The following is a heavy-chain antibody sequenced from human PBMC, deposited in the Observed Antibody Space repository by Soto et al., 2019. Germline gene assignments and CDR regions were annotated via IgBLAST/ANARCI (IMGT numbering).Heavy chain of an antibody. CDR1: GGSISGYY. CDR3: ARHGNNYGSGWLDP. Sequence: PSETLSLTCTVSGGSISGYYWSWIRQPPGKGLEWIGYIYYIGTTNYNPSLKSRVIISVDTSKNQLSLNLSSVTAADTAFYYCARHGNNYGSGWLDPWGQGILVTVSS. CDR2: IYYIGTT. V-gene: IGHV4-59*08. D-gene: IGHD3-10*01. J-gene: IGHJ5*02.